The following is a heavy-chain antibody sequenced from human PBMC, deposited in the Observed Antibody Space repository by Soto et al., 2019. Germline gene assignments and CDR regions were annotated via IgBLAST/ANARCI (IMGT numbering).Heavy chain of an antibody. Sequence: LGGSLRLSCAASGFTVSSNYMSWVRQAPGKGLEWVSVIYSGGSTYYADSVKGRFTISRDNSKNTLYLQMNSLRAEDTAVYYCAGRDGSGSYFPSYYYGMDVWGQGTTVTVPS. CDR2: IYSGGST. CDR1: GFTVSSNY. CDR3: AGRDGSGSYFPSYYYGMDV. D-gene: IGHD3-10*01. J-gene: IGHJ6*02. V-gene: IGHV3-53*01.